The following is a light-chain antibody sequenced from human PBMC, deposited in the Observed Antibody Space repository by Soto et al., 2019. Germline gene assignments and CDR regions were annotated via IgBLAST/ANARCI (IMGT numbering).Light chain of an antibody. CDR1: HGVGNW. V-gene: IGKV1-5*01. CDR3: QQYNTNSPWS. J-gene: IGKJ1*01. CDR2: DAS. Sequence: DIQMTQSPSTLSASVGDRVTITCRASHGVGNWLAWYQQRPGEAPKLLIYDASNLENGVPSRFSGSGSGAEFTLTISSLQPEDFATYYCQQYNTNSPWSFGPGTKVDIK.